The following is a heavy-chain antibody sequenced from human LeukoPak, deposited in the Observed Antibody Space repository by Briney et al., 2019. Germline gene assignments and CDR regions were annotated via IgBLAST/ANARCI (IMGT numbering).Heavy chain of an antibody. CDR2: IYYSGST. Sequence: PSETLSLTCSVSGGSISSSAYHWGWIRQPPGKGLEWVGSIYYSGSTYYNLSLKSRVTIYVDKSKNQFSLKLSSVTAADTAIYYCAQQLHGYWGQGTLVTVSS. J-gene: IGHJ4*02. CDR3: AQQLHGY. CDR1: GGSISSSAYH. D-gene: IGHD4-11*01. V-gene: IGHV4-39*01.